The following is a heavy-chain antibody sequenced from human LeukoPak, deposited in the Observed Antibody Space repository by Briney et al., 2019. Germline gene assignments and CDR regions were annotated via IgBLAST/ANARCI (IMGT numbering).Heavy chain of an antibody. CDR2: INPNSGGT. Sequence: ASLKLSCKASGYTFTGYYMHWVRQAPGQGLEWMACINPNSGGTNYAQKFQGWVTMTRDTSISTAYMELSRLRSDDTAVYYCARADGDILTGYYSYWGQGTLVTVSS. CDR1: GYTFTGYY. D-gene: IGHD3-9*01. J-gene: IGHJ4*02. CDR3: ARADGDILTGYYSY. V-gene: IGHV1-2*04.